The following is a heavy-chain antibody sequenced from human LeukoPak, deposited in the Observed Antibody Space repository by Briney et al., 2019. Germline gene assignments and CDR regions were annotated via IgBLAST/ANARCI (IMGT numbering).Heavy chain of an antibody. J-gene: IGHJ6*03. V-gene: IGHV4-59*01. Sequence: SETLSLTCTVSGGSISSYYWSWIRQPPGKGLEWIGYIYYSGSTNYNPSLKSRVTISVDTSKNQFSLKLSSVTAADTAVYYCARIVVPAAIWDYYYMDVWGKGTTVTVSS. CDR1: GGSISSYY. CDR3: ARIVVPAAIWDYYYMDV. D-gene: IGHD2-2*01. CDR2: IYYSGST.